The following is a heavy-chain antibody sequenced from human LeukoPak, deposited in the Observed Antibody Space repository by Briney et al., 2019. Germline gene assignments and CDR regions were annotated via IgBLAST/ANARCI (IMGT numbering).Heavy chain of an antibody. CDR2: FDPEDGET. V-gene: IGHV1-24*01. Sequence: ASVKVSCKVSGYTLTELSMHWVRQAPGKGLEWMGGFDPEDGETIYAQKFQGRVTMTEDTSTDTAYMELRSLRSDDTAVYYCARDNVITFGGVIGRPTSDFDYWGQGTLVTVSS. J-gene: IGHJ4*02. CDR1: GYTLTELS. D-gene: IGHD3-16*02. CDR3: ARDNVITFGGVIGRPTSDFDY.